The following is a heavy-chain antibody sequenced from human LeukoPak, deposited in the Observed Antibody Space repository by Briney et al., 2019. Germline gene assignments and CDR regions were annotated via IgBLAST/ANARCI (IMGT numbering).Heavy chain of an antibody. J-gene: IGHJ4*02. CDR1: GFNFRNYD. D-gene: IGHD3-3*01. CDR2: IRSDATNK. V-gene: IGHV3-33*01. CDR3: ARDRGNRFLEWVFDY. Sequence: GGSLRLSCAASGFNFRNYDMHWVRQAPGKGLEWVASIRSDATNKYYADSVKGRFTISRDNAKNTLYLQMNSLRAEDTAVYYCARDRGNRFLEWVFDYWGQGTLVTVSS.